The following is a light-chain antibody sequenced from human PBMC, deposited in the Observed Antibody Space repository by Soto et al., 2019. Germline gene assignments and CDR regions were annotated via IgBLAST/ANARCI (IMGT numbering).Light chain of an antibody. CDR2: GAS. CDR1: QSVSSSY. V-gene: IGKV3-20*01. CDR3: QQYGSSPPIT. J-gene: IGKJ5*01. Sequence: EIVLTQSPGTLSLSPGERATLSCRASQSVSSSYLAWYQQKPSQAPRLPIYGASSRATGIPDRFSGSGSGTDFTLTISRLEPEDFAVYFCQQYGSSPPITFGQGTRLEIK.